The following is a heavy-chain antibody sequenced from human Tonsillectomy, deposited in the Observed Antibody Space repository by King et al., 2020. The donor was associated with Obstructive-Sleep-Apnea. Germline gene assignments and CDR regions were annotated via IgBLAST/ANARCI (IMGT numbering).Heavy chain of an antibody. Sequence: VQLVESGGGVVQPGRSLRLSCAASGFTCSSYAMHWVRQAPGKGLEWVAVISYDGSNKYYADSVKGRFTISRDNSKNTLYLQMNSLRAEGAAVYYCARDTESGSYFFLDYWGQGTLVTVSS. CDR3: ARDTESGSYFFLDY. CDR1: GFTCSSYA. CDR2: ISYDGSNK. D-gene: IGHD1-26*01. V-gene: IGHV3-30*04. J-gene: IGHJ4*02.